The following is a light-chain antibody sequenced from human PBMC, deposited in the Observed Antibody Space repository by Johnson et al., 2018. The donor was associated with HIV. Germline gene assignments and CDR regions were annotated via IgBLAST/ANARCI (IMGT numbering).Light chain of an antibody. J-gene: IGLJ1*01. CDR1: SSNIGNNY. Sequence: QSVLTQPPSVSAAPGQKVTISCSGSSSNIGNNYVSWYQQLPGTAPKLLIYENNKRPSGIPDRFSGSKSGTSATLGITGLTTGDEADYYCGTWDSSLRAGSYVFGTGTKVTVL. CDR3: GTWDSSLRAGSYV. V-gene: IGLV1-51*01. CDR2: ENN.